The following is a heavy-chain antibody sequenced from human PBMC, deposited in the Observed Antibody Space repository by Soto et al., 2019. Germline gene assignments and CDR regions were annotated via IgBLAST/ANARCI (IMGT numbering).Heavy chain of an antibody. J-gene: IGHJ6*02. D-gene: IGHD2-15*01. CDR1: GGTFSNSP. Sequence: QVQLVQSGAEVKKPGSSVKVSCKSSGGTFSNSPISWVRQAPGQGLEWVGGVIPVFKTASYAQKFQGRVTITADESTNTAYMGLSSLRSGDTAVYYCARSLFVVGVTEYYYGMDVWGQGTTVTVSS. CDR2: VIPVFKTA. V-gene: IGHV1-69*12. CDR3: ARSLFVVGVTEYYYGMDV.